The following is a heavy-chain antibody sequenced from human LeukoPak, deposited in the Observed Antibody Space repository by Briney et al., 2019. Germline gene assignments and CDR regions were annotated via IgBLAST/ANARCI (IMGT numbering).Heavy chain of an antibody. V-gene: IGHV3-7*01. CDR1: GFTFNTYW. CDR3: ARDEPIDYESNGYLDY. D-gene: IGHD3-22*01. CDR2: INLPGTEH. Sequence: PGGSLRVSCAASGFTFNTYWMSWVRQAPGKGLEWVANINLPGTEHNYVDSVKGRFTISRDNAKDSLYLQMNDLRAEDTAIYYCARDEPIDYESNGYLDYWGQGTLVTVSS. J-gene: IGHJ4*02.